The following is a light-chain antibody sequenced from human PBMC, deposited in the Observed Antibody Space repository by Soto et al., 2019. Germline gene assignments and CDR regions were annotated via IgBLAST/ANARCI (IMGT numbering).Light chain of an antibody. V-gene: IGKV1-9*01. CDR1: QGISSD. CDR3: QQFKSYPIT. J-gene: IGKJ5*01. CDR2: AAS. Sequence: DIQLTQSPSFLSASVVDRVTITCRASQGISSDLAWYQQNPGKAPKLLIYAASTLQNGVPSTFSGSGSGTEFTLTISSLQPEDFGTYYRQQFKSYPITFGQGTRLEIK.